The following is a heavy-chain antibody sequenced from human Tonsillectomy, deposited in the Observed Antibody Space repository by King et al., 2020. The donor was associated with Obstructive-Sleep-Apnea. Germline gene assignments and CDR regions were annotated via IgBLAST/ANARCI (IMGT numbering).Heavy chain of an antibody. D-gene: IGHD1-26*01. J-gene: IGHJ4*02. CDR3: AREAGGAPYFDY. CDR2: IYYSGST. CDR1: GGSISSYY. Sequence: QLQESGPGLVKPSETLSLTCTVSGGSISSYYWSWIRQPPGKGLEWIGYIYYSGSTNYNPSLKSRVTISVDTSKNQFSLKLSSVTAADTAVYYCAREAGGAPYFDYWGQGTLVTVSS. V-gene: IGHV4-59*01.